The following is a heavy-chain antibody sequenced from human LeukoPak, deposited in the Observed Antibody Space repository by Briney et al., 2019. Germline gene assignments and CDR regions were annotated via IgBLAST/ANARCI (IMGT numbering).Heavy chain of an antibody. D-gene: IGHD4-17*01. Sequence: SETLSLTCAVYGGSFSGYYWSWIRQPPGKGLEWIGEINHSGSTNYNPSLKSRVTISVDTSKNQFSLRLRSVTAADTAVYFCVRDFNRNEFYGDFRYFLHWGQGSLVTVSS. CDR1: GGSFSGYY. CDR3: VRDFNRNEFYGDFRYFLH. CDR2: INHSGST. J-gene: IGHJ1*01. V-gene: IGHV4-34*01.